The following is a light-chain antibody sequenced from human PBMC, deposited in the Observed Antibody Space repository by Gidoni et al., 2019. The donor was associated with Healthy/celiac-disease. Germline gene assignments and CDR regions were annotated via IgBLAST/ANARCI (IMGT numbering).Light chain of an antibody. Sequence: QSVLTQPPTVSAAPRQRVTISCSGSSSNIGNNAVNWYQQLPGKAPKLLIYYDDLLPSGVSDRFSGSKSGTSASRAISGLQSEDEADYYCAAWDDSLNGVVFGGGTKLTVL. V-gene: IGLV1-36*01. CDR1: SSNIGNNA. CDR2: YDD. J-gene: IGLJ2*01. CDR3: AAWDDSLNGVV.